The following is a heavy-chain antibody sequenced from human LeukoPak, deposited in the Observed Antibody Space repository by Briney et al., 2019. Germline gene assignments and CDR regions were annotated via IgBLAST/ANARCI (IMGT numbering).Heavy chain of an antibody. CDR1: GFTFRDSA. CDR3: ARDLRYYYDSSGYPPGDY. CDR2: IYSGGST. V-gene: IGHV3-66*01. J-gene: IGHJ4*02. D-gene: IGHD3-22*01. Sequence: GGSLRLSCAASGFTFRDSAMSWVRQAPGKGLEWVSVIYSGGSTYYADSVKGRFTISRDNSKNTLYLQMNSLRAEDTAVYYCARDLRYYYDSSGYPPGDYWGQGTLVTVSS.